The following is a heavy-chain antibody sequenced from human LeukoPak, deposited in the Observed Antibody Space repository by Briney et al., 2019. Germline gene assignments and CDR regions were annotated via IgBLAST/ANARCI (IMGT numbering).Heavy chain of an antibody. CDR3: ARRRITMIVVVPNWFDP. D-gene: IGHD3-22*01. CDR2: INHSGST. Sequence: SETLSLTYAVYGGSFSGYYWSWIRQPPGKGLEWIGEINHSGSTNYNPSLKSRVTISVDTSKNQFSLKLSSVTAADTAVYYCARRRITMIVVVPNWFDPWGQGTLVTVSS. CDR1: GGSFSGYY. J-gene: IGHJ5*02. V-gene: IGHV4-34*01.